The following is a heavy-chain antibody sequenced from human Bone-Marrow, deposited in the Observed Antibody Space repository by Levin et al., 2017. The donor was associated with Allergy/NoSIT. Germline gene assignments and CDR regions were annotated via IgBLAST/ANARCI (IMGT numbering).Heavy chain of an antibody. D-gene: IGHD5-24*01. J-gene: IGHJ4*02. Sequence: KASETLSLTCTVSAGSIGTFFWHWIRQSPERGLEWIGNVYYSGSTNYDPSLKSRVTILVDTSKNQFSLRVKSVTPADTAVYYCARSPMVGMATTYSDYWGQGALVTVSS. CDR3: ARSPMVGMATTYSDY. CDR2: VYYSGST. V-gene: IGHV4-59*12. CDR1: AGSIGTFF.